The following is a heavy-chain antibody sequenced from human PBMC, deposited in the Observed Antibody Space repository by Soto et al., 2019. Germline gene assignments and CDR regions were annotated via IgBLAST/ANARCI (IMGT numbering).Heavy chain of an antibody. CDR1: GYSFTSYW. J-gene: IGHJ6*02. D-gene: IGHD1-7*01. CDR3: SSRQTTDGMDV. Sequence: GESLKISCKGSGYSFTSYWISWVRQMPGKGLEWMGRVDPSDSYTNYSPSFQGHVTISADKSISTAYLQWSSLKASDTAMYYCSSRQTTDGMDVWGQGTTVTVSS. V-gene: IGHV5-10-1*01. CDR2: VDPSDSYT.